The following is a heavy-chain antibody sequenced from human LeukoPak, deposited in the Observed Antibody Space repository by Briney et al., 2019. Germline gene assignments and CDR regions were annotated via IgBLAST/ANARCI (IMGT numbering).Heavy chain of an antibody. J-gene: IGHJ4*02. CDR2: ISSGTITM. V-gene: IGHV3-48*01. Sequence: GGSLRLSCAASGFTFSSYSMNWVRQAPGKGLEWISYISSGTITMYYADSVKGRVTISRDNAKNSLYLQTNGLKADDTAVYYCARDGEFDYWGQGTLVTVSS. CDR3: ARDGEFDY. CDR1: GFTFSSYS.